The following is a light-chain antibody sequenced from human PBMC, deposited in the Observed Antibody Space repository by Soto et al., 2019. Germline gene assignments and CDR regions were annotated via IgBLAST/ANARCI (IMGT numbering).Light chain of an antibody. Sequence: DIQMTQSPSTLSASVGDRVTITCRASQSIISWLAWYQQKPGKAPNLXIYDASSLESGVPFRFSGSASGTELTLTISSLQSEDFALYVCQQYNNWLPITFGQGTRLETK. J-gene: IGKJ5*01. CDR2: DAS. CDR3: QQYNNWLPIT. CDR1: QSIISW. V-gene: IGKV1-5*01.